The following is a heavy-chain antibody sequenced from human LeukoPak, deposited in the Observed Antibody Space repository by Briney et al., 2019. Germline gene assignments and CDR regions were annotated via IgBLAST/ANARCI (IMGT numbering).Heavy chain of an antibody. D-gene: IGHD3-10*01. J-gene: IGHJ5*02. V-gene: IGHV3-69-1*01. CDR3: ARGTYYSGSGPGNWFDP. CDR2: ITKKTAI. Sequence: GSLRLSCPASGFSVSDYYMNWIRQSPGKGLEWVSHITKKTAIEYADSVKGRFTISRDNANNLLFLKMDSLRPEDTAVYYCARGTYYSGSGPGNWFDPWGHGTLVTVSS. CDR1: GFSVSDYY.